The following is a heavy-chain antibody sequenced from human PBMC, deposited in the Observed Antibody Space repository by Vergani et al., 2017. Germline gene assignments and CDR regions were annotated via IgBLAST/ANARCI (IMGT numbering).Heavy chain of an antibody. CDR1: GFTFSSYA. CDR2: ISYDGSNK. CDR3: ASQSSAAGD. D-gene: IGHD6-13*01. J-gene: IGHJ4*02. Sequence: QVQLVESGGGVVQPGRSLRLSCAASGFTFSSYAMHWVRPAPGKGLEWVAVISYDGSNKYYADSVKGRFTISRDNSKNTLYLQMNSLRAEDTAVYYCASQSSAAGDWGQGTLVTVSS. V-gene: IGHV3-30-3*01.